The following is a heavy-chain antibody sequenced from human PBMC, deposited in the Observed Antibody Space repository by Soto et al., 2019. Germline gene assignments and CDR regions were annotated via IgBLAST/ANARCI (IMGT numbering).Heavy chain of an antibody. CDR1: GFTFTNYA. V-gene: IGHV3-23*01. CDR2: ISGSGAST. D-gene: IGHD2-15*01. J-gene: IGHJ4*02. CDR3: AKEGGRVVVAAYFDY. Sequence: PGGSLRLSCAVSGFTFTNYAMSWVRQAPGKGLEWVSAISGSGASTYYTDSVTGRFTISRDNSKNTLYLQMNSLRAEDTAVYYCAKEGGRVVVAAYFDYWGQGTLVTVSS.